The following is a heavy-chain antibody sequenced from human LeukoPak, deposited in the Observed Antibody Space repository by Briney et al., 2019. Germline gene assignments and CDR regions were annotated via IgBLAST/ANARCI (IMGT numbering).Heavy chain of an antibody. J-gene: IGHJ6*03. CDR1: GFTFSSYG. CDR3: ARDLRYSSGWSASGMDV. V-gene: IGHV3-64*01. D-gene: IGHD6-19*01. Sequence: HSGGSLRLSCAASGFTFSSYGMSWVRQAPGKGLEYVSANANSVKGRFTISRDNSKNTLFLQMGSLRADDTAVYYCARDLRYSSGWSASGMDVWGKGTTVTISS.